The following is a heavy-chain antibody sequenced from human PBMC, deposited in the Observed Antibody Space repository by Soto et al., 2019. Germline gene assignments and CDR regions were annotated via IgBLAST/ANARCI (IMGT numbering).Heavy chain of an antibody. CDR2: INSDGSST. CDR1: GFTFSSYW. J-gene: IGHJ6*02. D-gene: IGHD5-12*01. V-gene: IGHV3-74*01. CDR3: ARVQSVAAPYYYYGMDV. Sequence: GGSLRLSCAASGFTFSSYWMHWVRQAPGKGLVWVSRINSDGSSTSYADSVKGRFTISRDNAKNTLYLQMNSLRAEDTAVYYCARVQSVAAPYYYYGMDVWGQGTTVTVSS.